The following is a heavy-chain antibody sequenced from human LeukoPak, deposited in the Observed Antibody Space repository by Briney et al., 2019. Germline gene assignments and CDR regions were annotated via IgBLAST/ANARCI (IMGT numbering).Heavy chain of an antibody. Sequence: PSETLSLTCTVSGGSISSSSYYWGWIRQPPGKGLEWIGTTYYSGSIYYNPSLKSRVIISVDTSKNRFSLRLSSVTAADTAVYYCSCGLPFDLWGQGTLVTVSS. J-gene: IGHJ4*02. CDR3: SCGLPFDL. CDR2: TYYSGSI. CDR1: GGSISSSSYY. V-gene: IGHV4-39*01. D-gene: IGHD2-21*01.